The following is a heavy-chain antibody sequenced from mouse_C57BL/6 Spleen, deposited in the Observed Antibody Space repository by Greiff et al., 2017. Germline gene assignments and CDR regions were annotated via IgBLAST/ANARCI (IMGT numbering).Heavy chain of an antibody. D-gene: IGHD3-1*01. Sequence: QVQLKQSGPELVKPGASVKISCKASGYAFSSSWMNWVKQRPGKGLEWIGRIYPGDGDTNYNGKVKGKATLTADKSSSTAYMQLSSLTSEDSAVYFCARSQQTGFAYWGQGTLVTVSA. CDR3: ARSQQTGFAY. J-gene: IGHJ3*01. CDR2: IYPGDGDT. CDR1: GYAFSSSW. V-gene: IGHV1-82*01.